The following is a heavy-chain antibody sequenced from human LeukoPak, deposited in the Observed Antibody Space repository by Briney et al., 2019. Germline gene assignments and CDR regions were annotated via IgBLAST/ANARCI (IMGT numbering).Heavy chain of an antibody. V-gene: IGHV3-33*01. CDR1: GFTFSSYG. CDR3: APKPRITMVRGVISTYPLIDY. J-gene: IGHJ4*02. CDR2: IWYDGNNK. D-gene: IGHD3-10*01. Sequence: GGSLRLSCAASGFTFSSYGMHWVRQAPGKGLEWVAVIWYDGNNKYYADSVKGRFTISRDNSKNTLYLQMNSLRAEDTAVYYCAPKPRITMVRGVISTYPLIDYWGQGTLVTVSS.